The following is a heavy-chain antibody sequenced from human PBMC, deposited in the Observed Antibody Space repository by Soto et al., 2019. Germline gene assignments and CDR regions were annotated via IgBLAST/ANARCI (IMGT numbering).Heavy chain of an antibody. CDR3: ARHRGWYPILDSYYVMDV. CDR2: INPNSGGT. D-gene: IGHD2-8*01. CDR1: GYPFTGYY. Sequence: GDSVQASCTASGYPFTGYYMHWVRQAPGQGLEWMGWINPNSGGTNYAQKFQGRVTMTRDTSISTAYMELSRLRSDDTAVYYCARHRGWYPILDSYYVMDVCGQVSKVIVAA. J-gene: IGHJ6*01. V-gene: IGHV1-2*02.